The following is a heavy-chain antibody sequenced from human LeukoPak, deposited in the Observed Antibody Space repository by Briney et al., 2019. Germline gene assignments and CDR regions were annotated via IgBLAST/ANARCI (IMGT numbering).Heavy chain of an antibody. D-gene: IGHD6-13*01. CDR1: GFTLRDFH. J-gene: IGHJ4*02. V-gene: IGHV3-23*01. CDR3: AKARGYSSSSSFDY. CDR2: IRDNGDTT. Sequence: GGSLRLSCVGSGFTLRDFHMDWFRQAPGKGLEWVSGIRDNGDTTYYADSVKGRFTISRDNSKNTLYLQMNSLRAEDTALYYCAKARGYSSSSSFDYWGQGTLVTVSS.